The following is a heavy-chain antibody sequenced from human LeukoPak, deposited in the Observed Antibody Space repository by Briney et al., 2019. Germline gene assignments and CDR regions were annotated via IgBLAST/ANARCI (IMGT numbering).Heavy chain of an antibody. J-gene: IGHJ4*02. CDR2: MNPNSGNT. Sequence: ASVKVSCKASGYTFTSYDINWVRQATGQGLEWMGWMNPNSGNTGYAQKFQGRVTMTRNTSISTAYMELSSLRSEDTAVYYCAALRRPYYYDSSGYYLGYWGQGTLVTVSS. CDR3: AALRRPYYYDSSGYYLGY. D-gene: IGHD3-22*01. V-gene: IGHV1-8*01. CDR1: GYTFTSYD.